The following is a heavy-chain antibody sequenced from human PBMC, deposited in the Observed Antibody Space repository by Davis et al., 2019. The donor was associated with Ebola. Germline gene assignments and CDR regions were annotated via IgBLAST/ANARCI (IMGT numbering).Heavy chain of an antibody. CDR1: GFTFDDYG. Sequence: PGGSLRFSCAASGFTFDDYGMSWVRQAPGKGLEWVSGINWNGGSTGYADSVRGRFTISRDNAKNSLYLQMNSLRAEDTALYYCARDGSTSWYGTFDYWGQGTLVTVSS. V-gene: IGHV3-20*04. D-gene: IGHD6-13*01. CDR3: ARDGSTSWYGTFDY. CDR2: INWNGGST. J-gene: IGHJ4*02.